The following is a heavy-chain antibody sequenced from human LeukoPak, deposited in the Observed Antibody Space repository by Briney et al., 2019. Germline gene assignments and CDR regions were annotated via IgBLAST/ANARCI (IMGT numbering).Heavy chain of an antibody. D-gene: IGHD5-12*01. CDR3: ARVEYSGWNLEY. Sequence: PGGPLRLSCAASGFTFRSYWMSWVRQAPGKGLEWVANINQGGSVKYYMDSVKGRFTISRDDAKNSLYVQMNSLRDEDTAVYYCARVEYSGWNLEYWGQGTLVTVSS. CDR1: GFTFRSYW. J-gene: IGHJ4*02. CDR2: INQGGSVK. V-gene: IGHV3-7*01.